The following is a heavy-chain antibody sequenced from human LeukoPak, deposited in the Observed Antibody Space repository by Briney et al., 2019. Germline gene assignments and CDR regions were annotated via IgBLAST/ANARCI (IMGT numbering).Heavy chain of an antibody. J-gene: IGHJ4*02. CDR2: ISHDGSNE. Sequence: GGSLRLSCAASGFTFSTYGMHWVRQAPGKGLEWVAVISHDGSNEYYADSVKGRFTISRDNSKNTLYLQMNSLRPEDTAVYYCAKDMARFYYDSSGYYFAYWGQGTLVTVSS. CDR3: AKDMARFYYDSSGYYFAY. CDR1: GFTFSTYG. D-gene: IGHD3-22*01. V-gene: IGHV3-30*18.